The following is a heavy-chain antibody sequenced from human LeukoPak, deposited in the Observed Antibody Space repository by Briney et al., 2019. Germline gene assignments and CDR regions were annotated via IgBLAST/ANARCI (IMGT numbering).Heavy chain of an antibody. CDR3: ARDPNWGSGY. CDR1: DFTFSSYT. D-gene: IGHD7-27*01. J-gene: IGHJ4*02. Sequence: GGSLRLSCVASDFTFSSYTMIWVRQAPGKALEWVSVIGTRGDGIHYADSVKGRFTISRDDSNNTLYLQMNSLRAEDTAVYYCARDPNWGSGYWGQGTLVTVSS. V-gene: IGHV3-23*01. CDR2: IGTRGDGI.